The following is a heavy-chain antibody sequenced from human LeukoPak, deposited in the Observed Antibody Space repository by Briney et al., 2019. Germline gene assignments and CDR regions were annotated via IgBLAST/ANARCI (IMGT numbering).Heavy chain of an antibody. Sequence: SETLSLTCTVSGASISSYYWSWIRQPTGKGLEWIGRMYTSGSTNYNPSLKSRVTMSGDKSNNQFSLKLSSGTAADTAVYYCARVGDSATYFDYWGQGTLVTVSS. CDR1: GASISSYY. CDR3: ARVGDSATYFDY. D-gene: IGHD2-21*02. V-gene: IGHV4-4*07. CDR2: MYTSGST. J-gene: IGHJ4*02.